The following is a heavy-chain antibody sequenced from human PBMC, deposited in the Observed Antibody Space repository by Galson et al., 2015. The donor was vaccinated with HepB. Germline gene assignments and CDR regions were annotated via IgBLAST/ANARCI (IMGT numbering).Heavy chain of an antibody. Sequence: SLRLSCAASGFSLSKSAMSWVRQAPGKGLEWVSGISDSGDSTYYADSVKGRFTVSRGNSENTLYLQMNSLRVEDTAVYYCVKNMTTMIWWGQGTLVTVSS. D-gene: IGHD4-17*01. V-gene: IGHV3-23*01. CDR2: ISDSGDST. J-gene: IGHJ4*02. CDR1: GFSLSKSA. CDR3: VKNMTTMIW.